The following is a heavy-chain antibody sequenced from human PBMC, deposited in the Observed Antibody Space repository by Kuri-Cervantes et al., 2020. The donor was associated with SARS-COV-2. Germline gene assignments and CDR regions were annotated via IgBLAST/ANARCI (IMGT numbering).Heavy chain of an antibody. D-gene: IGHD3-22*01. V-gene: IGHV3-23*01. CDR1: GFTFSSYP. Sequence: GGSLRLSCATSGFTFSSYPMSWVRQAPGKGLDWVSTISGSVGSTYYADYVKGRFTISRDNSKNTLYLQMNNLRAEDTAVYYCAKEAQPPYYYRSSGYYSDYWGRGTLVTVSS. CDR2: ISGSVGST. J-gene: IGHJ4*02. CDR3: AKEAQPPYYYRSSGYYSDY.